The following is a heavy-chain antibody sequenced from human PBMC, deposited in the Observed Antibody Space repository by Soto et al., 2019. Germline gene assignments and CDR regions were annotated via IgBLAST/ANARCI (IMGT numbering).Heavy chain of an antibody. Sequence: PGGSLRLSCVASGIALEDYAMHWVRQVPGQGLEWVSGIYSDDHRTAYADSVKGRFTISRDDAKNSLYLQMNSLRVEDTAVYYCARDRGGYGPPDVWGQGTTVTVSS. CDR2: IYSDDHRT. CDR1: GIALEDYA. J-gene: IGHJ6*02. D-gene: IGHD1-1*01. V-gene: IGHV3-9*01. CDR3: ARDRGGYGPPDV.